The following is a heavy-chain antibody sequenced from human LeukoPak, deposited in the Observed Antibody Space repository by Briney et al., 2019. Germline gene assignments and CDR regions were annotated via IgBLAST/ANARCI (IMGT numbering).Heavy chain of an antibody. Sequence: SVKVSCKASGGTFSSYAISWVRQAPGQGLEWMGGIIPIFGTANYAQKFQGRVTITTDESTSTAYMELSSLRSEDTAVYYCARAGWRAAVEMATNVGFDPWGQGTLVTVSS. V-gene: IGHV1-69*05. CDR2: IIPIFGTA. CDR1: GGTFSSYA. J-gene: IGHJ5*02. CDR3: ARAGWRAAVEMATNVGFDP. D-gene: IGHD5-24*01.